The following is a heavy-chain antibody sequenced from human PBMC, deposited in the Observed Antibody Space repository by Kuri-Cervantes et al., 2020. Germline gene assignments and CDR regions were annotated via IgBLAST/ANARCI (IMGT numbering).Heavy chain of an antibody. D-gene: IGHD6-13*01. V-gene: IGHV3-72*01. Sequence: GGSLRLSCEASGFTLSDYYMDWVRQAPGKGLEWVGRTRNKANSYTTEYAASVEGRFTISRDDSKNSLYLQMNSLRAEDTAVYYCARVAAAGYYDAFDIWGQGTMVTVSS. J-gene: IGHJ3*02. CDR3: ARVAAAGYYDAFDI. CDR1: GFTLSDYY. CDR2: TRNKANSYTT.